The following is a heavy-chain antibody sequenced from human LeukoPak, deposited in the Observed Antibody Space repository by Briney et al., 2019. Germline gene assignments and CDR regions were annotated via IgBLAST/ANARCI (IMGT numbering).Heavy chain of an antibody. CDR1: GGSISSGDYY. D-gene: IGHD3-10*01. Sequence: SETLSLTCTVSGGSISSGDYYWSWIRQPPGKGLEWIGYIYYSGSTYHNPSLKSRVTISVDTSKNQFSLKLSSVTAADTAVYYCARVLMVRDLVHGRSYYYYMDVWGKGTTVTVSS. J-gene: IGHJ6*03. CDR2: IYYSGST. V-gene: IGHV4-30-4*08. CDR3: ARVLMVRDLVHGRSYYYYMDV.